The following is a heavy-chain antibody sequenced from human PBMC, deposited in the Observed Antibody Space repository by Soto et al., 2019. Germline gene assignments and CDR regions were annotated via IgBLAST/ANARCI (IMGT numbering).Heavy chain of an antibody. CDR3: ARAHDYGDYAGSFDP. J-gene: IGHJ5*02. V-gene: IGHV3-30-3*01. CDR1: GFTFSSYA. D-gene: IGHD4-17*01. CDR2: ISYDGSNK. Sequence: QVQLVESGGGVVQPGRSLRLSCAASGFTFSSYAMHWVRQAPGKGLEWVAVISYDGSNKYYADSVKGRFTISRDNSKNTLYLQMNSLRANDTAVYYCARAHDYGDYAGSFDPWGQGTLVTVSS.